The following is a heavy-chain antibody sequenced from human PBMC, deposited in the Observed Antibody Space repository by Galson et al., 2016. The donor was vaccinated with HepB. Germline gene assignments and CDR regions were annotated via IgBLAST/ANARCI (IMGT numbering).Heavy chain of an antibody. D-gene: IGHD3-9*01. J-gene: IGHJ3*02. V-gene: IGHV3-11*04. Sequence: SLRLSCAASGFTFSDSYMSWIRQAPGKGLEWVSYISSSGSTIYYADSVKGRFTISRDNAKNTLYLQMSSLRAEDTAVYYRAKKAHILTGPDAFDIWGQGTMVTVSS. CDR2: ISSSGSTI. CDR1: GFTFSDSY. CDR3: AKKAHILTGPDAFDI.